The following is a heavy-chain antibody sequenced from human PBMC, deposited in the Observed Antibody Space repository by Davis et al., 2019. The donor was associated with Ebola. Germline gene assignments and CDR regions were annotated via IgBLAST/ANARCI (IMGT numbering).Heavy chain of an antibody. Sequence: ASVKVSCKASGYPFTSSGVTWVRQAPAQGLQWMGWIIPHNGHTNYAQKFQGIVTMTTDTSTSTAYMELRSLRSDDTAMYYCARDSFCTYGVCNDRDYDYWGQGTLVTVSS. J-gene: IGHJ4*02. D-gene: IGHD2-8*01. V-gene: IGHV1-18*04. CDR1: GYPFTSSG. CDR3: ARDSFCTYGVCNDRDYDY. CDR2: IIPHNGHT.